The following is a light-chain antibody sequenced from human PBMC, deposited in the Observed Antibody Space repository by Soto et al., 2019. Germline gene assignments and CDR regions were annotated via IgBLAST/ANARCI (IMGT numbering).Light chain of an antibody. J-gene: IGLJ3*02. V-gene: IGLV1-40*01. CDR1: SSNIGAGYD. Sequence: HSVLTQPPSVSGAPGQRATISCTGSSSNIGAGYDVHWYQRLPGTAPKLLIFGNNNRPSGVPDRFSGSTSGASASLAITGLQAEDEGDYYCQSYDSSLSGRVFGGGTKVTVL. CDR3: QSYDSSLSGRV. CDR2: GNN.